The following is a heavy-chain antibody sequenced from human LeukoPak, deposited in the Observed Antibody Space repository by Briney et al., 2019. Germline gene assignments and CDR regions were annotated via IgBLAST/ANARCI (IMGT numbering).Heavy chain of an antibody. V-gene: IGHV4-31*03. CDR2: IYYSGST. Sequence: SETLSLTCTVSGDSISSGGYYWSWVRQHPGGGLEWIVYIYYSGSTYYNPSLKSRLTISVDTSKNQFSLNLNSVTAADTAVYYCARARYSSSSYYYDMDVWGQGTTVTVSS. CDR1: GDSISSGGYY. D-gene: IGHD6-6*01. CDR3: ARARYSSSSYYYDMDV. J-gene: IGHJ6*02.